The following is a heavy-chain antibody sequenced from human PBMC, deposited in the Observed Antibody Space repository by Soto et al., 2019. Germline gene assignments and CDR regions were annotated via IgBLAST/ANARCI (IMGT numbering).Heavy chain of an antibody. J-gene: IGHJ5*02. CDR3: ATAYCFSTSRYHWVCFDP. CDR1: GYSFTSYW. CDR2: IYPGDSDT. D-gene: IGHD2-2*01. Sequence: GESLKISCKGSGYSFTSYWIGWVRQMPGKGLEWMGIIYPGDSDTRYSPSFQGQVTISADKSISTAYLQWSSLKASDTAMYYCATAYCFSTSRYHWVCFDPWGQGTLVTGSS. V-gene: IGHV5-51*01.